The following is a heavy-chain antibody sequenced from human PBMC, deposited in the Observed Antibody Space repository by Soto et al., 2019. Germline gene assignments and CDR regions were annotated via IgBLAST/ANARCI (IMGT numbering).Heavy chain of an antibody. V-gene: IGHV3-66*01. Sequence: EVQLVESGGGLVQPGGSLRLSCAASGFTVSSNYMSWVRQAPGKGLERVSIIYSGGTTYYADSVKGRFTISRDNSKNTLYLQMTGLRAEDTAVYYCARAGISQAAAGSLDCCPIDSWGQGTLVTVSS. CDR1: GFTVSSNY. CDR3: ARAGISQAAAGSLDCCPIDS. D-gene: IGHD6-13*01. J-gene: IGHJ4*02. CDR2: IYSGGTT.